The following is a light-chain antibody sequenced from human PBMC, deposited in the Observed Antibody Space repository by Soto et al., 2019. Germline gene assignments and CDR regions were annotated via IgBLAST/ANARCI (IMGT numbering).Light chain of an antibody. Sequence: AIRMTQSPSSLSASTGDRVTITCRASQGISSYLAWYQQKPGKAPKLLIYAASTLQSGVPSRFSGSGSRTDFTLTISCLQSEDFATYYCQQYYSYPFTFGGGTKVEIK. CDR2: AAS. CDR3: QQYYSYPFT. V-gene: IGKV1-8*01. CDR1: QGISSY. J-gene: IGKJ4*01.